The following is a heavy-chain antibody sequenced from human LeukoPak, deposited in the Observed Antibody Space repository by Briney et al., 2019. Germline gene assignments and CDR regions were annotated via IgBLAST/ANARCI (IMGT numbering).Heavy chain of an antibody. Sequence: PGGSLRLSCAASGFTFSSYAMSWVRQAPGKGLEWVSAISGSGGSTYYADSVKGRFTISRDNSKNTLYLQMNSLRAEDTAVYYCAKSSPPYYYDSSGPIDYWGQGTLVTVSS. CDR1: GFTFSSYA. V-gene: IGHV3-23*01. CDR3: AKSSPPYYYDSSGPIDY. J-gene: IGHJ4*02. CDR2: ISGSGGST. D-gene: IGHD3-22*01.